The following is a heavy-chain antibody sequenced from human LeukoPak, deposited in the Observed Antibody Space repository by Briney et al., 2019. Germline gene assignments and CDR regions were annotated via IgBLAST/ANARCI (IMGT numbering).Heavy chain of an antibody. CDR2: INPNSGGT. Sequence: GASVKVSCKASGYTFTGCYMHWVRQAPGQGLEWMGWINPNSGGTNYAQKFQGRVTMTRDTSISTAYMELSRLRSDDTAVYYCVPSGSYRSTDYYFDYWGQGTLVTVSS. CDR3: VPSGSYRSTDYYFDY. D-gene: IGHD1-26*01. V-gene: IGHV1-2*02. CDR1: GYTFTGCY. J-gene: IGHJ4*02.